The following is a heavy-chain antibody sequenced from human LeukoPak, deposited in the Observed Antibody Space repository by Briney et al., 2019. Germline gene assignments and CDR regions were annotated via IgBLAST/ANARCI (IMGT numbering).Heavy chain of an antibody. CDR2: ISDSGAGI. Sequence: PGGSLRLSCAASGFTFSSYAMSWVRQAPGKGLEWVSAISDSGAGIDYADSVKGRFTIFRDNSKNTLSLQMNSLRAEDTAVYYCAKGWDSSGVDSWGQGTLVTVSS. CDR3: AKGWDSSGVDS. D-gene: IGHD6-19*01. CDR1: GFTFSSYA. J-gene: IGHJ4*02. V-gene: IGHV3-23*01.